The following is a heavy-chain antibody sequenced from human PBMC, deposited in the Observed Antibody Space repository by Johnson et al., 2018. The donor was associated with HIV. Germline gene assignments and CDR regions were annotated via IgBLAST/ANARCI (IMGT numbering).Heavy chain of an antibody. D-gene: IGHD2-15*01. CDR2: INSDGSST. CDR1: GFTFSSYW. V-gene: IGHV3-74*02. CDR3: ARYCSGGSCYSVWQKNYAFDI. Sequence: VHLVESGGGLVQPGGSLRLSCAASGFTFSSYWMHWVRQAPGKGLVWVSRINSDGSSTSYADSVKGRFTISRDNSKNTLYLQLNSLRAEDTAVYYCARYCSGGSCYSVWQKNYAFDIWGQGTMVTVSS. J-gene: IGHJ3*02.